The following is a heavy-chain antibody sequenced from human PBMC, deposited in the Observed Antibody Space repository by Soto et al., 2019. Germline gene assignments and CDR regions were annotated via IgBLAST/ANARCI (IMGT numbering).Heavy chain of an antibody. CDR1: RLTFSNYA. J-gene: IGHJ4*02. Sequence: EVQVLESGGGLVQPGGSLRLSCVISRLTFSNYALNWVRQAPGKGLEWVSSISGSGDTTYYADSGKGRFTISRHNAKNTLYLQMNRLRVEHTALYYFAKADSSYSWAPGDYWGQGPLVTVSS. CDR3: AKADSSYSWAPGDY. V-gene: IGHV3-23*01. CDR2: ISGSGDTT. D-gene: IGHD5-18*01.